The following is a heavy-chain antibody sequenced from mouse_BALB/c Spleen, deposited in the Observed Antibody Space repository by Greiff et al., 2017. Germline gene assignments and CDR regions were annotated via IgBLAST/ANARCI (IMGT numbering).Heavy chain of an antibody. V-gene: IGHV5-17*02. CDR1: GFTFSSFG. Sequence: EVKLVESGGGLVQPGGSRKLSCAASGFTFSSFGMHWVRQAPEMGLEWVAYISSGSSTIYYADTVKGRFTISRDNPKNTLFLQMTSLRSEDTAMYYCARDGYYYFDYWGQGTTLTVSS. CDR3: ARDGYYYFDY. D-gene: IGHD2-3*01. CDR2: ISSGSSTI. J-gene: IGHJ2*01.